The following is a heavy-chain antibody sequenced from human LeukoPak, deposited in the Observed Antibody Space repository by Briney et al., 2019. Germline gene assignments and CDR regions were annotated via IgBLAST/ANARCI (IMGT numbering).Heavy chain of an antibody. V-gene: IGHV1-18*01. D-gene: IGHD3-22*01. CDR3: ARAPYSSGYYMFDF. J-gene: IGHJ4*02. CDR2: IRAYNGDT. CDR1: GYTFTSYG. Sequence: GASVKVSCKASGYTFTSYGFTWVRQAPGQGLEWMGWIRAYNGDTNYAQKLQGRVTMTTDTSTSTAYMELRSLRSNDTAVYYCARAPYSSGYYMFDFWGQGTLVTVSS.